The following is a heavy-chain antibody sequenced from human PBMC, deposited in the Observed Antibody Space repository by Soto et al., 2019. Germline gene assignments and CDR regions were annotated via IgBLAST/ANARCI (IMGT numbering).Heavy chain of an antibody. CDR2: ISYDGSNK. J-gene: IGHJ4*02. D-gene: IGHD3-3*01. CDR1: GFTFSSYA. CDR3: AKAPITIFGVGYFDY. V-gene: IGHV3-30-3*01. Sequence: QVQLVESGGGVVQPGRSLRLSCAASGFTFSSYAMHWVRQAPGKGLEWVAVISYDGSNKYYADSVKGRFTISRDNSKNTLYLQMNSLRAEDTAVYYCAKAPITIFGVGYFDYWGQGTLVTVSS.